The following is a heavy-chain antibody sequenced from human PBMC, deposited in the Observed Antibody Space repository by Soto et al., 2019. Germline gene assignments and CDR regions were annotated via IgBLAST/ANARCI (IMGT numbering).Heavy chain of an antibody. V-gene: IGHV3-30*18. Sequence: QVQLVDSGGGVVQPGRSLRLSCAASGFTFTTYGMHWVRRAPGKGLEWVAVISYYGSHAYYADSVKGRFTISRDNSKNTLYLQINSLRAEDTAVYYCAKERTYSVASGFDYWGRGTLVTVSS. CDR3: AKERTYSVASGFDY. D-gene: IGHD1-26*01. CDR2: ISYYGSHA. CDR1: GFTFTTYG. J-gene: IGHJ4*02.